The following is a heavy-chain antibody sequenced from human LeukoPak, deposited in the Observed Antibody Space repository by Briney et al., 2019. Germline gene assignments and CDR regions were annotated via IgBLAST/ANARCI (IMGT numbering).Heavy chain of an antibody. Sequence: PGGSLRLSCAASGFTFSSHAMSWVRQAPGKGLEWVGRIKSKIDGGTTDYAAPVKGRFTISRDDSKDTLYLQVDSLKTEDTAVYYCSSLRGSSSQYFQHWGQGTLVTVSS. CDR3: SSLRGSSSQYFQH. D-gene: IGHD6-13*01. J-gene: IGHJ1*01. V-gene: IGHV3-15*01. CDR2: IKSKIDGGTT. CDR1: GFTFSSHA.